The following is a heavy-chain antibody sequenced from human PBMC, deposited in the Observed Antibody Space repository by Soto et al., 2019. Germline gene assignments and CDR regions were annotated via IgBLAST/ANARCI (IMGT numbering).Heavy chain of an antibody. CDR2: ISGGGDTT. J-gene: IGHJ4*02. CDR3: AKPLYSSGWFKFDY. Sequence: EVQLLESGGGLVQPGGSLRLSCAASGFTFSSHAMSWVRQAPGKGLEWVSGISGGGDTTYYADSVRGRFTISRDNPKSTLYLQMNSLSAEDSALYYCAKPLYSSGWFKFDYWGQGILVTVSS. V-gene: IGHV3-23*01. D-gene: IGHD6-19*01. CDR1: GFTFSSHA.